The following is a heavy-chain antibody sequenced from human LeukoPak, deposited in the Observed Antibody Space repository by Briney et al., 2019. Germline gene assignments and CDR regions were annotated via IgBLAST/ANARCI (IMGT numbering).Heavy chain of an antibody. CDR3: ARGRYSSGWYVPSPFDY. J-gene: IGHJ4*02. D-gene: IGHD6-19*01. V-gene: IGHV4-4*07. Sequence: SETLSLTCAVSGGSISSYYWSWIRQPAGKGLEWSGRIYTSGSTNYNPSLKSRVTMSVDTSKNQFSLKLSSVTAADTAVYYCARGRYSSGWYVPSPFDYWGQGTLVTVSS. CDR2: IYTSGST. CDR1: GGSISSYY.